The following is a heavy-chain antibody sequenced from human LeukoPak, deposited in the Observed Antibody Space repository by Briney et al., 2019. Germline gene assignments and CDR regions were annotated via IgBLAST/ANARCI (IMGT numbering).Heavy chain of an antibody. V-gene: IGHV3-23*01. J-gene: IGHJ4*02. CDR2: ISDSGSST. D-gene: IGHD3-16*01. Sequence: GGSLRLSCAASGFTFSSYVMSWVRQAPGKGLEWVSAISDSGSSTWDADSVKGRFTISRDNSKNTLYVQMNSLRAEDTAVYYYAKGSRGTRPYYFDYWGQGTLVTVSS. CDR1: GFTFSSYV. CDR3: AKGSRGTRPYYFDY.